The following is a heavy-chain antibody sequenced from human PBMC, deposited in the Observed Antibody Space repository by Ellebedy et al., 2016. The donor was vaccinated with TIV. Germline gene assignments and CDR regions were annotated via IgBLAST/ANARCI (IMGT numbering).Heavy chain of an antibody. D-gene: IGHD6-13*01. V-gene: IGHV3-7*03. J-gene: IGHJ3*01. Sequence: GESLKISCAASGFTFSNAYMNWVRQAPGQGLEWVANIKPDGSEKYYVDSVKGRFTISRDNGKNSLFLEMSSLRAEDTAMYYCARSQYLVFDIFDLWGQGTTVTVSP. CDR1: GFTFSNAY. CDR3: ARSQYLVFDIFDL. CDR2: IKPDGSEK.